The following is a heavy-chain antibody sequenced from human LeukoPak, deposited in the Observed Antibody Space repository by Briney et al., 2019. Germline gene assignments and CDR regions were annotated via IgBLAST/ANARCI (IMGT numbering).Heavy chain of an antibody. D-gene: IGHD5-12*01. CDR2: IYTRGST. J-gene: IGHJ5*02. Sequence: SETLSLTCTVSGGSISSGSYYWSWIRQPAGKGLEWIGRIYTRGSTNYNPSLKTRVTISVDPSTTQFSLKLSSVTAADTAVYYCARDLGYGNWFDPWGQGTLVTVSS. V-gene: IGHV4-61*02. CDR3: ARDLGYGNWFDP. CDR1: GGSISSGSYY.